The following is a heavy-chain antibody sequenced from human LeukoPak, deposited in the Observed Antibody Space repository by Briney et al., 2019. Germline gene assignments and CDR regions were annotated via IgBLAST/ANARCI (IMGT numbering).Heavy chain of an antibody. J-gene: IGHJ4*02. CDR1: GYSISSGYY. D-gene: IGHD1-26*01. CDR3: AKVNTGSSADPFDF. Sequence: SETLSLSCAVSGYSISSGYYWGWIREPPGKGLEWIGNIYHSGSTYYNPSLETRVTISLDTSKNHFSLRVASVTAADTAIYYCAKVNTGSSADPFDFWGQGTLVTVSS. CDR2: IYHSGST. V-gene: IGHV4-38-2*01.